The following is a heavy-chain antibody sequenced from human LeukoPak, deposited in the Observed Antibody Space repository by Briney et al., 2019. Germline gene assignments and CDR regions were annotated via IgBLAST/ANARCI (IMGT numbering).Heavy chain of an antibody. CDR2: TCVYNGNT. D-gene: IGHD6-19*01. CDR1: GYTFTIYG. CDR3: AREFAGWKNSVDLFDY. Sequence: ASVKVSCKASGYTFTIYGISWGRLGPGQGLGWMGLTCVYNGNTYYAQKLQGRVTMTTDTSTSTAYMELRSLRSDDTAVYYCAREFAGWKNSVDLFDYWGQGTLVTVSS. V-gene: IGHV1-18*01. J-gene: IGHJ4*02.